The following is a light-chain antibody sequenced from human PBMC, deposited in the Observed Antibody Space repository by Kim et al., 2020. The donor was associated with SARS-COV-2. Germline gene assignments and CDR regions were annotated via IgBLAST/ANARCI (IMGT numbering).Light chain of an antibody. J-gene: IGKJ2*01. V-gene: IGKV1-5*03. CDR2: LAS. CDR1: QTISTW. Sequence: AAVGASVTITCRASQTISTWLAWYQQKPGKAPNLLIYLASTLESGVPSRFIGSGSGTEFTLTIDSLQPDDFATYYCQHYSRFPYTFGQGTKVDIK. CDR3: QHYSRFPYT.